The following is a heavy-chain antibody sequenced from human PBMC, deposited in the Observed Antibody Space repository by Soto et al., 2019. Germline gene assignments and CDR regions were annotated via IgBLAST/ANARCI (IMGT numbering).Heavy chain of an antibody. CDR1: GGTFSSYA. CDR3: ASLTLAYCGGDCLDY. D-gene: IGHD2-21*01. Sequence: SVKVSCKASGGTFSSYAISWVRQAPGQGLEWMGGIIPIFGTANYAQKFQGRVTITADESTSTAYMELSSLRSEDTAVYYCASLTLAYCGGDCLDYWGQGTLVTVSS. J-gene: IGHJ4*02. V-gene: IGHV1-69*13. CDR2: IIPIFGTA.